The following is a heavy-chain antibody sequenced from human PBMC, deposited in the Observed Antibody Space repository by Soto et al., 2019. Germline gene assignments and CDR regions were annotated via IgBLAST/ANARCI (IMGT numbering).Heavy chain of an antibody. J-gene: IGHJ6*02. CDR3: AKDRRDSSGTCSRCFGMDV. CDR2: ISNDGSIQ. V-gene: IGHV3-30*18. Sequence: QVQLMESGGSVLQPGRSLRLSCAASGFTFSSYGMHWVRQAPGKGLEWVTIISNDGSIQYYGDCVKGRFTVSRDNSKNTLFLEMNSLTAEDTATYYCAKDRRDSSGTCSRCFGMDVWGQGTTVTVSS. CDR1: GFTFSSYG. D-gene: IGHD3-22*01.